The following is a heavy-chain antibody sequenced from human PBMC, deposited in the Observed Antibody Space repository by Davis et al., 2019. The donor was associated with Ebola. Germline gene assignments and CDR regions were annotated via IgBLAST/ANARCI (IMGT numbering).Heavy chain of an antibody. CDR3: ARDSAAILYFYYGLDV. V-gene: IGHV1-3*04. CDR2: INTGNGDT. Sequence: ASVKVSCKASGYSFIYYSMHWMRQAPGQRLEWMGWINTGNGDTTYSQKLQGRVTITRDTSASTTYMDLSSLGSEDTAVYYCARDSAAILYFYYGLDVWGQGTTVTVSS. J-gene: IGHJ6*02. D-gene: IGHD2-2*01. CDR1: GYSFIYYS.